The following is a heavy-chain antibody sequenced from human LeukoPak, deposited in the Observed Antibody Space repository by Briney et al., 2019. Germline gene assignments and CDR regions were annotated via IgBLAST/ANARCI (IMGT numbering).Heavy chain of an antibody. CDR1: GYTFTSYG. D-gene: IGHD5-18*01. CDR2: ISAYNGNT. CDR3: ARVVDTAIVATNYFDY. V-gene: IGHV1-18*01. J-gene: IGHJ4*02. Sequence: GASVKVSCKASGYTFTSYGISWARQAPGQGLEWMGWISAYNGNTNYAQKLQGRVTMTTDTSTSTAYMELRSLRSDDTAVYYCARVVDTAIVATNYFDYWGQGTLVTVSS.